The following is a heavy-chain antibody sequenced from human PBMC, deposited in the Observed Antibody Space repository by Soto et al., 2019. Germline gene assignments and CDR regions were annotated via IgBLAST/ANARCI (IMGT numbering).Heavy chain of an antibody. CDR1: GGSISSGGYY. CDR2: IYYSGTT. D-gene: IGHD3-10*01. CDR3: ARVGEIIGDY. Sequence: QVQLQESGPGLVKPSQTLSLTCTVSGGSISSGGYYWSWIRQPPGKGLEWIGYIYYSGTTYYSPSLKSRVIMSVDTSKIKFSLKLSSVTAADTAVYYCARVGEIIGDYWGQGTLVTVSS. J-gene: IGHJ4*02. V-gene: IGHV4-31*03.